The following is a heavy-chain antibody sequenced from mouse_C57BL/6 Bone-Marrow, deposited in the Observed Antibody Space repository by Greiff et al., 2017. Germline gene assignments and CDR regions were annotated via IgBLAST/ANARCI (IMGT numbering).Heavy chain of an antibody. CDR2: INPSSGYT. J-gene: IGHJ2*01. Sequence: VQLQESGAELARPGASVKMSCKASGYTFTSYTMHWVKQRPGQGLEWIGYINPSSGYTKYNQKFKDKATLTADKSSSTAYMQLSSLTSEDSAVYYCARSKDNDRRYIDYWGQGTTLTVSS. CDR3: ARSKDNDRRYIDY. D-gene: IGHD2-4*01. CDR1: GYTFTSYT. V-gene: IGHV1-4*01.